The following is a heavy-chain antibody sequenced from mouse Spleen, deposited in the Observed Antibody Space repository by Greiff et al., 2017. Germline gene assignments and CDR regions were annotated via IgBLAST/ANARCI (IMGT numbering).Heavy chain of an antibody. D-gene: IGHD6-2*01. Sequence: EVKLQESGPGLVKPSQSLSLTCSVTGYSITSGYYWNWIRQFPGNKLEWMGYISYDGSNNYNPSLKNRISITRDTSKNQFFLKLNSVTTEDTATYYCARPSLWYFDVWGAGTTVTVSS. J-gene: IGHJ1*01. CDR2: ISYDGSN. CDR1: GYSITSGYY. CDR3: ARPSLWYFDV. V-gene: IGHV3-6*01.